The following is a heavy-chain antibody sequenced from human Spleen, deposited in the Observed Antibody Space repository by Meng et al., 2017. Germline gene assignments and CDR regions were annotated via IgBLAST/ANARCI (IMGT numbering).Heavy chain of an antibody. Sequence: GGSLRLSCAASGFTFSSNAMSWVRQAPGKGLEWVSSINNSGGSTYYVDSVKGRFTISRDNSKNTLYLQMNSLRAEDTAIYYCARVLSLQWLSQSLYFDFLGQGTLVTVSS. J-gene: IGHJ4*02. CDR1: GFTFSSNA. CDR3: ARVLSLQWLSQSLYFDF. D-gene: IGHD6-19*01. CDR2: INNSGGST. V-gene: IGHV3-23*01.